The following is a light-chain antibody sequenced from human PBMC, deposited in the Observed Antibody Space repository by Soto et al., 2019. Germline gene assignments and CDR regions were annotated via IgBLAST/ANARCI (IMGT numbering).Light chain of an antibody. Sequence: DIQMTQFPSTLSASVGDRVTITCRASQTTNTWLAWYQQKPGTAPKLLIYDASSLEGGVPSRFSASGSGTEFTLTISSLQPDDLATYYCQQYISYPYTFGQGTEVDIK. V-gene: IGKV1-5*01. CDR3: QQYISYPYT. CDR1: QTTNTW. J-gene: IGKJ2*01. CDR2: DAS.